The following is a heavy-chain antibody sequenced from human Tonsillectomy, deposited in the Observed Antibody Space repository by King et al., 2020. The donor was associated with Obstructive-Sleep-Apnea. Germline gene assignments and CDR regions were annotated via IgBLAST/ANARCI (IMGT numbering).Heavy chain of an antibody. V-gene: IGHV3-30*04. D-gene: IGHD3-10*01. CDR1: GFTFSSYA. CDR3: ARELFSYWYFDL. Sequence: VKLVESGGGVVQPGRSLRLSCAASGFTFSSYAMHWVRQAPGKGLEWVAVISYDGSNKYYADSVKGRFTISRDNSKNTPYLQMNSLRAKDTAVYFCARELFSYWYFDLWGRGTLVTVSS. J-gene: IGHJ2*01. CDR2: ISYDGSNK.